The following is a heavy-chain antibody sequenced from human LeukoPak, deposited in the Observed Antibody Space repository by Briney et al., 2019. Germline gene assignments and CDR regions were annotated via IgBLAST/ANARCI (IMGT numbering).Heavy chain of an antibody. D-gene: IGHD2-15*01. CDR2: IYSGGST. CDR1: GFTVSSNY. V-gene: IGHV3-53*01. CDR3: ARYCTGVSCFPYYGMDV. J-gene: IGHJ6*02. Sequence: GGSLRLSCAASGFTVSSNYMSWVRQAPGKGLEWVSVIYSGGSTYYADSVKGRFTISRDNSKNTLDLQMNSLRDEDTALYYCARYCTGVSCFPYYGMDVWGQGTTVAVSS.